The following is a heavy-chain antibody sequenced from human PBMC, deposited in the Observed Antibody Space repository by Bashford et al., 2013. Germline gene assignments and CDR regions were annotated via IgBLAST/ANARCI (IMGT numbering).Heavy chain of an antibody. J-gene: IGHJ3*02. V-gene: IGHV1-18*01. CDR3: ARDGHLGGRDYDFWSGYSGAFDI. D-gene: IGHD3-3*01. CDR1: GYTFTSYG. CDR2: ISAYNGNT. Sequence: ASVKVSCKASGYTFTSYGISWVRQAPGQGLEWMGWISAYNGNTNYAQKLQGRVTMTTDTSTSTAYMELRSLRSDDTAVYYCARDGHLGGRDYDFWSGYSGAFDIWGQGTMVTVSS.